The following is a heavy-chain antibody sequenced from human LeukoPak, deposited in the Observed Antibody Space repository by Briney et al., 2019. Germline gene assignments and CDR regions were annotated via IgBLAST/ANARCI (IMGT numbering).Heavy chain of an antibody. CDR2: LSNSGSDI. J-gene: IGHJ4*02. V-gene: IGHV3-11*01. CDR3: ARGHWGLDY. Sequence: PGGSLRLSCVVSGFSFSDHYMTWIRQAPGKGLEYISYLSNSGSDIFHADSVKGRFSISRDNAKNSVYLQMNSLRVEDTAVYYCARGHWGLDYWGQGTPVTVSP. CDR1: GFSFSDHY. D-gene: IGHD7-27*01.